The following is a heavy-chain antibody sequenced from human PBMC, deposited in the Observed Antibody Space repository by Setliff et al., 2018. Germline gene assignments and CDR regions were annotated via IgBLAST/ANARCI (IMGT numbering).Heavy chain of an antibody. Sequence: SETLSLTCTVSGGSISSSSYYWGWIRQPPGKGLEWIGSIYHSGSTYYNPSLKSRVTISVDTSKNQFSLKLSSVTAADTAVYYCARQPEGGYYDSSGYYGMAPYYFDYWGQGTLVTVS. J-gene: IGHJ4*02. CDR3: ARQPEGGYYDSSGYYGMAPYYFDY. CDR2: IYHSGST. CDR1: GGSISSSSYY. V-gene: IGHV4-39*01. D-gene: IGHD3-22*01.